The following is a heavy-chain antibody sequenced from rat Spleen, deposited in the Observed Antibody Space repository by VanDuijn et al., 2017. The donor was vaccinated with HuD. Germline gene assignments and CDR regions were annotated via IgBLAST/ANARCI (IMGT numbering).Heavy chain of an antibody. Sequence: EVQLVESDGGLVQPGRSLKLSCAASGFTFSDYYMAWVRQAPTKGLEWVATISYDGSSTYYRDSVKGRFTISRDNAKSTLYLQMDSLRSEDTATYYCARHGTGNWYFDFWGPGTMVTVSS. D-gene: IGHD5-1*01. V-gene: IGHV5-29*01. CDR2: ISYDGSST. CDR3: ARHGTGNWYFDF. J-gene: IGHJ1*01. CDR1: GFTFSDYY.